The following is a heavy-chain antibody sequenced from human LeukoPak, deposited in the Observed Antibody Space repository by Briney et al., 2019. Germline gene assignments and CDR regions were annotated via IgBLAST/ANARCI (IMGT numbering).Heavy chain of an antibody. J-gene: IGHJ4*02. CDR1: GFTFSSYA. CDR2: ISYDGSNK. Sequence: GGSLRLSCVDSGFTFSSYAMRWVRQAPGKGLEWVAVISYDGSNKYYADSVKGRFTISRDNSKNTLYLQMNSLRAEDTAVYYCAKGGPLRLGIFDYWGQGTLVTVSS. D-gene: IGHD7-27*01. V-gene: IGHV3-30-3*01. CDR3: AKGGPLRLGIFDY.